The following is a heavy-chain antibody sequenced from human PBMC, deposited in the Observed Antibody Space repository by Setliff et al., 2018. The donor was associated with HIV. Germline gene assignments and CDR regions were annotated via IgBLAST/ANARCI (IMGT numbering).Heavy chain of an antibody. Sequence: PGGSLRLSCAASGFTFSNYAMRWVRQAPGKGLAWVSGISGSGISTYNADSVKGRFTISRDNSNNTLYLQMNSLRAEDTAVYYCAKSGYCGSSTCRNYFYYMDVWGKGTTVTGLL. CDR3: AKSGYCGSSTCRNYFYYMDV. CDR1: GFTFSNYA. V-gene: IGHV3-23*01. J-gene: IGHJ6*03. CDR2: ISGSGIST. D-gene: IGHD2-2*01.